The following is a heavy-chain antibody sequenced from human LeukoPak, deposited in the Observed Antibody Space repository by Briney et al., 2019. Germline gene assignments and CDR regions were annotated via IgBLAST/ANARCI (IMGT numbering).Heavy chain of an antibody. V-gene: IGHV4-34*01. CDR2: INHSGST. D-gene: IGHD6-13*01. Sequence: SETLSLTCAVYGGSFSGYYRSWIRQPPGKGLEWIGEINHSGSTNYNPSLKSRVTISVDTSKNQFSLKLSSVTAADTAVYYCARTLSSWAPAFDYWGQGTLVTVPS. J-gene: IGHJ4*02. CDR3: ARTLSSWAPAFDY. CDR1: GGSFSGYY.